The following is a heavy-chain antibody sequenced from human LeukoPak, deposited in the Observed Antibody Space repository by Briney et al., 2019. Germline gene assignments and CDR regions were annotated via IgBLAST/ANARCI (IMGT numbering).Heavy chain of an antibody. CDR2: FYNSGRS. D-gene: IGHD3-16*01. CDR1: DDSISDYY. J-gene: IGHJ4*02. Sequence: PSETLSLTCTVFDDSISDYYRGWIRQPPGKGLEWIGYFYNSGRSTYNPSLKSRVTISADTSKNHFSLKLNSVTTADTAVYYCTRGAGWLIDYWGQGILVTVSS. CDR3: TRGAGWLIDY. V-gene: IGHV4-59*01.